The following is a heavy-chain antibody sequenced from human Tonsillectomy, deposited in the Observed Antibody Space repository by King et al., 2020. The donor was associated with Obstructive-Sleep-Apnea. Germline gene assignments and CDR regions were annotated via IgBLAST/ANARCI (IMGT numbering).Heavy chain of an antibody. D-gene: IGHD2-2*01. J-gene: IGHJ4*02. CDR1: GYTFANFD. Sequence: VQLVQSGAEVKKPGASVKVSCKASGYTFANFDINWVRQATGQGLEWLGWMNPNSGNTGYAQKFQGRVTMTRNTSISTAYMELSSLKSEDTAVYYCARRSTSCYRCFDYWGQGTLVTVSS. V-gene: IGHV1-8*01. CDR3: ARRSTSCYRCFDY. CDR2: MNPNSGNT.